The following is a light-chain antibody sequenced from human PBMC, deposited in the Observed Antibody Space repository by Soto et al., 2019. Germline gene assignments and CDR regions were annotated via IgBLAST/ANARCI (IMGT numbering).Light chain of an antibody. CDR1: QTSTVF. CDR2: AAS. Sequence: DIQMTQSPSSLSASVGDRVTITCRTSQTSTVFLNWYQQRPGDAPKLLIYAASTLHNGVPSRFSGSGSGTDFTLIISSLQPEDFASYYCQQSFSSPRTFGQGTKLEIK. CDR3: QQSFSSPRT. J-gene: IGKJ2*01. V-gene: IGKV1-39*01.